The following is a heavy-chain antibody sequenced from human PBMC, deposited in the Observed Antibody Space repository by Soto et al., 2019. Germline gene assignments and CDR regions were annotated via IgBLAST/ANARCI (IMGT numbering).Heavy chain of an antibody. J-gene: IGHJ5*02. CDR1: GGSISSSSYY. CDR3: ASHSYYYDSSESNWFDP. Sequence: QLQLQESGPGLVKPSETLSLTCTVSGGSISSSSYYWGWIRQPPGKGLEWIGSIYYSGSTYYNPSLKSRVTISVDTAKRHFGLRLSSVTAADMTVYYCASHSYYYDSSESNWFDPWGQGTLVTVSS. CDR2: IYYSGST. V-gene: IGHV4-39*02. D-gene: IGHD3-22*01.